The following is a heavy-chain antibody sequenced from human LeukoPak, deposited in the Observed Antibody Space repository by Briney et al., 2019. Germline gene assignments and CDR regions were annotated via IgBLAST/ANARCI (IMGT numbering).Heavy chain of an antibody. CDR2: IHSQGDNK. D-gene: IGHD3-10*01. CDR1: GFSFNSFG. CDR3: ARQILRGSYFYYLDV. Sequence: GGSLRLSCAASGFSFNSFGMSWVRQTPGKGLEWVSSIHSQGDNKHYADSLEGRFTISRDTWKNTVYLQRNRVRVEDTATYYCARQILRGSYFYYLDVWGTGTPVTVSS. J-gene: IGHJ6*03. V-gene: IGHV3-23*01.